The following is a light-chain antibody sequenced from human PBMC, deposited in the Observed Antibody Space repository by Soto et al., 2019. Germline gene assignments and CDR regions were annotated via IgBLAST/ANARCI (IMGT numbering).Light chain of an antibody. Sequence: QSALTQPASVSGSPGQSITISCTGTSSDVGSYNLVSWYQQHPGKAPKPMIYEVSKRPSGVSNRFSGSKSGNTASLTISGLQAEDEADYYCCSYAGSSTFVYVFGTGTKVTVL. J-gene: IGLJ1*01. CDR3: CSYAGSSTFVYV. V-gene: IGLV2-23*02. CDR2: EVS. CDR1: SSDVGSYNL.